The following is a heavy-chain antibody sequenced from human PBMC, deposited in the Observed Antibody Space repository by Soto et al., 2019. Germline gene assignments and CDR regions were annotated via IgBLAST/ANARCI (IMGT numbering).Heavy chain of an antibody. CDR3: ARGYCSGGSCYFDY. Sequence: LRLSCAASGFTFSSYDMHWVRQATGKGLEWVSAIGTAGDTYYPGSVKGRFTISRENAKNSLYLQMNSLRAGDTAVYYCARGYCSGGSCYFDYWGQGTLVTVSS. D-gene: IGHD2-15*01. J-gene: IGHJ4*02. CDR1: GFTFSSYD. CDR2: IGTAGDT. V-gene: IGHV3-13*01.